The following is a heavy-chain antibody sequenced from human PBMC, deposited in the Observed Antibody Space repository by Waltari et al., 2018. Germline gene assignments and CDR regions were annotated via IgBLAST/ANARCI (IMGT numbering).Heavy chain of an antibody. CDR1: GMTFPTYS. Sequence: EVQLVESGGGLVQPGGSLRLSCAASGMTFPTYSMNWVRQDPGKGLCWISYVSGDSGYIYYADSVRGRFTISRDNAQNSMYLQMNNLRADDTAVYYCAGIRRGVWFFDLWGRGTLVTVSS. J-gene: IGHJ2*01. D-gene: IGHD3-10*01. CDR3: AGIRRGVWFFDL. V-gene: IGHV3-48*04. CDR2: VSGDSGYI.